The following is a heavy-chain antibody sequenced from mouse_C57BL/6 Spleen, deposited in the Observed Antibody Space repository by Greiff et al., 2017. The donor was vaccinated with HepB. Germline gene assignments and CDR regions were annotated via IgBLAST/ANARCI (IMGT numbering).Heavy chain of an antibody. CDR2: IYPGSGGT. CDR3: ANGGFAY. Sequence: VQLQQSGAELVRPGTSVKVSCKASGYAFTNYLIEWVKQRPGQGLEWIGVIYPGSGGTNYNEKFKGKATLTADKSSSTAYMQLSSLTSEDSAVYFCANGGFAYWGQGTLVTVSA. V-gene: IGHV1-54*01. J-gene: IGHJ3*01. CDR1: GYAFTNYL.